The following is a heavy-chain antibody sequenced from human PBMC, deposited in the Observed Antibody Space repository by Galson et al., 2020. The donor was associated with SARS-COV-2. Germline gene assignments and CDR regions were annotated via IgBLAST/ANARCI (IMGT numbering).Heavy chain of an antibody. CDR1: GFSLSTSGVC. J-gene: IGHJ4*02. V-gene: IGHV2-70*11. Sequence: ESGPTLVKPTQTLTLTCTFSGFSLSTSGVCVNWIRQPPGKALEWPARIDWDGDRYYSTSLKTRLTISKDTTKNQVVLTMTSMDTVDTATYYCARIESSGCRGNYWGQGTLVTVSS. D-gene: IGHD6-19*01. CDR2: IDWDGDR. CDR3: ARIESSGCRGNY.